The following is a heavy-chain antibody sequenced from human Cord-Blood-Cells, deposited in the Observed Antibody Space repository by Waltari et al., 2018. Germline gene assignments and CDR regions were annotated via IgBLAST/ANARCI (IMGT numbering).Heavy chain of an antibody. D-gene: IGHD3-3*01. J-gene: IGHJ4*02. V-gene: IGHV4-38-2*02. CDR1: GYSISSAYY. Sequence: QVQLQESGPGLVKPSETLSLTCTVSGYSISSAYYWGWIRQPPGKGLEWIGSIYHSGSTYYNPSLKSRVTISVDTSKNQFSLKLSSVTAADTAVYYCARAIFGVVMDYWGQGTLVTVSS. CDR2: IYHSGST. CDR3: ARAIFGVVMDY.